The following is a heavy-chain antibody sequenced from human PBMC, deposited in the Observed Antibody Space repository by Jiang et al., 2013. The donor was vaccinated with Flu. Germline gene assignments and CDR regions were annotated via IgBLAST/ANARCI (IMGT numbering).Heavy chain of an antibody. CDR3: ARDGQWLPSRTYYYYGMDV. V-gene: IGHV7-4-1*02. J-gene: IGHJ6*04. Sequence: QSGSELKKPGASVKVSCKASGYTFTSYAMNWVRQAPGQGLEWMGWINTNTGNPTYAQGFTGRFVFSLDTSVSTAYLQISSLKAEDTAVYYCARDGQWLPSRTYYYYGMDVWAKGHGHRLL. CDR2: INTNTGNP. D-gene: IGHD6-19*01. CDR1: GYTFTSYA.